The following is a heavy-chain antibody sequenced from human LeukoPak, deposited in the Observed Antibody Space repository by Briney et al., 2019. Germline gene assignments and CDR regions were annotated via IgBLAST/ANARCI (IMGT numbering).Heavy chain of an antibody. D-gene: IGHD5-24*01. CDR1: GGTFSSYA. CDR2: IIPILGTA. CDR3: ARAGRWLQLLPFDY. V-gene: IGHV1-69*04. J-gene: IGHJ4*02. Sequence: SVKVSCKASGGTFSSYAISWVRQAPGQGLEWMGRIIPILGTANYAQKFQGRVTITADKSTSTAYMELSSLRSEDTAVYYCARAGRWLQLLPFDYWGQGTLVTVSS.